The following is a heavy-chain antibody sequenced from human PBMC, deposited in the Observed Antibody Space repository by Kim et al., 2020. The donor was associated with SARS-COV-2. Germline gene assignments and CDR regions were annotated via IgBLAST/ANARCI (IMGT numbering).Heavy chain of an antibody. CDR3: ARGGGGYVYFDY. CDR1: GFTSSSYA. V-gene: IGHV3-30-3*01. Sequence: GGSLRLSCAASGFTSSSYAMHWVRQAPGKGLEWVAVISYDGNNKYYADSVTGRFTISRDNSKNTLYLQMNSLRAEDMAVYYCARGGGGYVYFDYWGQGTLVTVSS. D-gene: IGHD5-18*01. J-gene: IGHJ4*02. CDR2: ISYDGNNK.